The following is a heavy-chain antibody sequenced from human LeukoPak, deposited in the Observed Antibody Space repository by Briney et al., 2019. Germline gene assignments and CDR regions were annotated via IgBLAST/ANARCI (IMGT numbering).Heavy chain of an antibody. J-gene: IGHJ4*02. CDR1: GGSFSGYY. CDR2: INHSGST. D-gene: IGHD5-24*01. CDR3: AREGGKRWLQYGLDY. V-gene: IGHV4-34*01. Sequence: SETLSLTCAVYGGSFSGYYWSWIRQPPGKGLEWIGEINHSGSTNYNPSLESRVTISVDTSKNQFSLKLSSVTAADTAVYYCAREGGKRWLQYGLDYWGQGTLVTVSS.